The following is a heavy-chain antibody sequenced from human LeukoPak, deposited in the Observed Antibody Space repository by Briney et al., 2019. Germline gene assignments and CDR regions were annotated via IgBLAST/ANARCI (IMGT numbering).Heavy chain of an antibody. D-gene: IGHD5-12*01. J-gene: IGHJ4*02. V-gene: IGHV3-11*01. Sequence: GGSLRLSCAASGFTVSSNYMSWVRQAPGKGLEWVSYISSSGSTMYYTDSVKGRFTISRDNAKDSLYLQMNSLRAEDTAVYYCARDPGSGYEEHFDYWGQGTLVTVSS. CDR1: GFTVSSNY. CDR2: ISSSGSTM. CDR3: ARDPGSGYEEHFDY.